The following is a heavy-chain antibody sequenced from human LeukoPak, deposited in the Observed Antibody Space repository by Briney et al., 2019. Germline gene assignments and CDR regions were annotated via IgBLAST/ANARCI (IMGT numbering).Heavy chain of an antibody. CDR3: ARPLYDSSGYYYDFY. Sequence: SVKVSCKAPGGTFSSYAISWVRQAPGQGLEWMGRIIPILGIANYAQKFQGRVTITADKSTSTAYMELSSLRSEDTAVYYCARPLYDSSGYYYDFYWGQGTLVTVSS. J-gene: IGHJ4*02. CDR2: IIPILGIA. D-gene: IGHD3-22*01. CDR1: GGTFSSYA. V-gene: IGHV1-69*04.